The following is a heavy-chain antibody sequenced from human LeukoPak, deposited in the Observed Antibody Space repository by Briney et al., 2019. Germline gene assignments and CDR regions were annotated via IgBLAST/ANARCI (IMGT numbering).Heavy chain of an antibody. V-gene: IGHV1-2*02. D-gene: IGHD3-3*01. J-gene: IGHJ6*03. CDR2: INPNSGGT. Sequence: ASVKVSCKASGSTFTGYYMHWVRQAPGQGLEWMGWINPNSGGTNYAQKFQGRVTMTRDTSISTAYMELSRLRSDDTAVYYCARDSIFGVVYYYYYYMDVWGKGTTVTVSS. CDR1: GSTFTGYY. CDR3: ARDSIFGVVYYYYYYMDV.